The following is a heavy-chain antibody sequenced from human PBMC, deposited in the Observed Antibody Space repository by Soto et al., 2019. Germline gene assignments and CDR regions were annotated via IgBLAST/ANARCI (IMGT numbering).Heavy chain of an antibody. D-gene: IGHD5-18*01. CDR1: GGSISSYY. V-gene: IGHV4-59*08. CDR3: ARRWGYRYDY. Sequence: QVQLQESGPGLVKPSETLSLTCTVSGGSISSYYWSWIRQPPGKGLEWIGYIYYSGSTNYNPSLKSRVTISVDTSKNQFSLKMSSVTAADTAVYYCARRWGYRYDYWGQGTLVTVSS. CDR2: IYYSGST. J-gene: IGHJ4*02.